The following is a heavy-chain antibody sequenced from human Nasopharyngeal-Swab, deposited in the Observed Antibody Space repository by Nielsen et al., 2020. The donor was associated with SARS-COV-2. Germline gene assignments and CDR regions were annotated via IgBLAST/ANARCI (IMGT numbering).Heavy chain of an antibody. CDR3: ARDAGGAWIQLWTDYYYYGMDV. J-gene: IGHJ6*02. CDR1: GFTFSSYS. CDR2: ISSSSSTI. Sequence: GESLKISCAASGFTFSSYSMNWVRQAPGTGLEWVSYISSSSSTIYYADSVKGRFTISRDNAKNSLYLQMNSLRDEDTAVYYCARDAGGAWIQLWTDYYYYGMDVWGQGTTVTVSS. V-gene: IGHV3-48*02. D-gene: IGHD5-18*01.